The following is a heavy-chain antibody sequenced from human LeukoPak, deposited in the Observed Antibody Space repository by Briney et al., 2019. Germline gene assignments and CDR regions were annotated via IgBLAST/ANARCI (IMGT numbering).Heavy chain of an antibody. CDR2: IYHSGST. CDR3: ASRVYMDV. Sequence: PSETLSLTCAVSGYSISSGYYWGWSRPPPGKGREGIGSIYHSGSTYYNPSLKSRVTISVDTSKNHFSLQLSSVTAADTAMNYCASRVYMDVWGKGTTVTVSS. D-gene: IGHD3-10*01. CDR1: GYSISSGYY. V-gene: IGHV4-38-2*01. J-gene: IGHJ6*03.